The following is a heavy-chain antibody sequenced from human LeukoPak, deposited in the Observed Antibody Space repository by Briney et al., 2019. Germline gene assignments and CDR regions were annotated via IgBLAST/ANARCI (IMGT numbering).Heavy chain of an antibody. CDR3: AKGNYYGSGTSPVDI. CDR1: GFTFDDYT. D-gene: IGHD3-10*01. J-gene: IGHJ3*02. Sequence: GGSLRLSCAASGFTFDDYTMHWVRQAPGQGLEWVSLITWNSGNTYYADSVKGRLTISRDNSKNSLYLQMNSLRTEDTALYYCAKGNYYGSGTSPVDIWGQGTMVTVSS. CDR2: ITWNSGNT. V-gene: IGHV3-43*01.